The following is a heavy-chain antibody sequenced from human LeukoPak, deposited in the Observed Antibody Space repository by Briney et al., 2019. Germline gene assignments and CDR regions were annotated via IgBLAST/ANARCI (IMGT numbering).Heavy chain of an antibody. CDR2: IIPVFGTA. CDR3: ARDRVVGLGIDNAFDI. Sequence: PGASVKVSCKASGYTFTSYGISWVRQAPGQGLEWMGGIIPVFGTANYAQKFQGRVTITADESTSTAYMELSSLRSEDTAVYYCARDRVVGLGIDNAFDIWGHGTMVTVSS. V-gene: IGHV1-69*13. J-gene: IGHJ3*02. CDR1: GYTFTSYG. D-gene: IGHD2-15*01.